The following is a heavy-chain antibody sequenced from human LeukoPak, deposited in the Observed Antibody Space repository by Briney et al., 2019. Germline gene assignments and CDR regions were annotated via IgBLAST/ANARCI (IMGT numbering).Heavy chain of an antibody. V-gene: IGHV3-48*03. J-gene: IGHJ3*02. CDR2: ISSSGSTI. CDR1: GFTFSSYD. Sequence: GGSLRLSCAASGFTFSSYDMHWVRQAPGKGLEWVSYISSSGSTIYYADSVKGRFTISRDNAKNSLYLQMNSLRAEDTAVYYCARGQHRVDYSNDGFDIWGQGTMVTVSS. CDR3: ARGQHRVDYSNDGFDI. D-gene: IGHD2-2*01.